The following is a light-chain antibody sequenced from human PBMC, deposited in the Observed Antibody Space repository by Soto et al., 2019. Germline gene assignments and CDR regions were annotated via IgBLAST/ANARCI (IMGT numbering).Light chain of an antibody. Sequence: EVVMTQSPATLSVYPGERATLSCRASQSVNANLAWYQQKPGQAPRLLIHGASNRATGIPARFSGSGFGTDFIFPITSLQSEDFAVYYCQQYNTCLWTFGQGTKVEI. CDR3: QQYNTCLWT. V-gene: IGKV3-15*01. CDR1: QSVNAN. J-gene: IGKJ1*01. CDR2: GAS.